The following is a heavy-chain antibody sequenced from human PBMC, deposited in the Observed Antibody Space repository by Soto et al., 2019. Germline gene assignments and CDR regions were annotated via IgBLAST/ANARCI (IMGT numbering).Heavy chain of an antibody. CDR2: ISSSSSTI. CDR3: ARVRGWNYPTLDAFDI. V-gene: IGHV3-48*02. D-gene: IGHD1-7*01. J-gene: IGHJ3*02. Sequence: PGGSLRLSCAASGFTFSSYSMNWVRQAPGKGLEWVSYISSSSSTIYYADSVKGRFTISRDNAKNSLYLQMNSLRDEDTAVYYCARVRGWNYPTLDAFDIWGQGTMVTVSS. CDR1: GFTFSSYS.